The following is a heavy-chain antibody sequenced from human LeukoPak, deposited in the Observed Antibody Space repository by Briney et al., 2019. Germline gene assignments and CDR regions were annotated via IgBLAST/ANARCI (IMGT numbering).Heavy chain of an antibody. CDR3: ARGHTAVTPHFDF. J-gene: IGHJ4*02. D-gene: IGHD4-17*01. CDR1: GFTFTTYS. V-gene: IGHV3-21*01. Sequence: PGGSLRLSCEASGFTFTTYSMTWVRQAPGKGLEWVSIISSGSSAIFSADALKGRFTISRDDAKNLLYLDMNSLRAEDTAVYYCARGHTAVTPHFDFWGQGTLVTVSS. CDR2: ISSGSSAI.